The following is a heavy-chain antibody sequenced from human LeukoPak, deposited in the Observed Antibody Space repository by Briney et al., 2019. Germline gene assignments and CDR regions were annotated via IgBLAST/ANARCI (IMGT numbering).Heavy chain of an antibody. CDR2: INSDGSST. J-gene: IGHJ4*02. D-gene: IGHD1-14*01. CDR3: ARDPLSYHIDY. Sequence: GGSLRLSCAASGFTFSSYWMHWVRQAPGKGLVWVSHINSDGSSTMYSDSVKGRFTISRDNAKNTLYLQMNRLRAEDTAVYYCARDPLSYHIDYWGQGTLVTVSS. V-gene: IGHV3-74*03. CDR1: GFTFSSYW.